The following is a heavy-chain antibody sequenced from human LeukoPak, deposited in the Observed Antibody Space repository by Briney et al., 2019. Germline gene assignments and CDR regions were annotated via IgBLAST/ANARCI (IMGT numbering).Heavy chain of an antibody. CDR3: AITSWATLNAFDI. CDR2: INPNSGGT. D-gene: IGHD5-12*01. J-gene: IGHJ3*02. CDR1: GYTFIAKY. V-gene: IGHV1-2*02. Sequence: ASVRVSCKASGYTFIAKYMHWVRQAPGQGLEWMGWINPNSGGTNYAPEFQGRVIMTRDTSISTAYMETRRLRSDDTAVYYCAITSWATLNAFDIWGQGTVVTVSP.